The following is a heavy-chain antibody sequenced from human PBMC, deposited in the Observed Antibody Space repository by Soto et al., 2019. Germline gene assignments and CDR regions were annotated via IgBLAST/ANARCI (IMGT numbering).Heavy chain of an antibody. D-gene: IGHD3-10*01. J-gene: IGHJ6*02. CDR1: GFTFSNYG. Sequence: QVQLVESGGGVVQPGRSLRLSCAASGFTFSNYGMHWVRQAPGKGLEWVAVILNDGSNRYHADSVKDRFTISSYNSKNTLYLQLSSLRAEDTAVYFCARDDEYSGNGMDVWGQGTTVTVS. V-gene: IGHV3-33*01. CDR3: ARDDEYSGNGMDV. CDR2: ILNDGSNR.